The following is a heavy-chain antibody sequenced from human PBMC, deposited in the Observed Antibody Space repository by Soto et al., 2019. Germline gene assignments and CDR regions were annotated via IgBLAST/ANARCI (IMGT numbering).Heavy chain of an antibody. D-gene: IGHD6-13*01. CDR3: ARGELAAAGLDWFDP. CDR2: IYYSGST. J-gene: IGHJ5*02. Sequence: PSETLSLTCTVSGGSISSGGYYWSWIRQHPGKGLEWIGYIYYSGSTYYNPSLKSRVTISVDTSKNQFSLKLSSVTAADTAVYYCARGELAAAGLDWFDPWGQGTLVTVSS. CDR1: GGSISSGGYY. V-gene: IGHV4-31*03.